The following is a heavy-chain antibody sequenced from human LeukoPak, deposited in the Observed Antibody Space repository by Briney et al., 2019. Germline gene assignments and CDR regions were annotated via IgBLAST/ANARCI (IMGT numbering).Heavy chain of an antibody. CDR2: ISSSSSYI. J-gene: IGHJ3*02. CDR3: ARDWGITMVRGVRSYDAFDI. D-gene: IGHD3-10*01. Sequence: GGSLRLSCAASGFTFSTYEINWVRQAPGKGLEWVSSISSSSSYIYYADSVKGRFTISRDNAKNSLYLQMNSLRAEDTAVYYCARDWGITMVRGVRSYDAFDIWGQGTMVTVSS. V-gene: IGHV3-21*01. CDR1: GFTFSTYE.